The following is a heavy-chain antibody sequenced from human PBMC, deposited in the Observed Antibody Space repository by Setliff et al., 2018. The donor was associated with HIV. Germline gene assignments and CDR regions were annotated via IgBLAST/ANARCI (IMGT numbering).Heavy chain of an antibody. CDR2: INHSGST. J-gene: IGHJ4*02. V-gene: IGHV4-34*01. CDR1: GGSFNGYS. D-gene: IGHD6-19*01. Sequence: SETLSLTCAVYGGSFNGYSWTWIRQPPGKGLEWIGGINHSGSTNYNPSLKSRVTISVDTSKNQFSLKLSSVTAADTAVYYCARRPQWLGHYFDYWGQGTLVTVSS. CDR3: ARRPQWLGHYFDY.